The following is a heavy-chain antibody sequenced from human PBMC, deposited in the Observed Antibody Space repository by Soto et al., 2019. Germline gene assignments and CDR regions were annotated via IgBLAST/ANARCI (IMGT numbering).Heavy chain of an antibody. CDR1: GFTFSSYA. D-gene: IGHD4-17*01. Sequence: EVQLLESGGGLVQPGGSLRLSCAASGFTFSSYAMSWVHQAPGKGLEWVSAISGSGGSTYYADSVKGRFTISRDNSKNTLYLQMNSLRAEDTAVYYCAKGPDNTVTTYSDYWGQGTLVTVSS. CDR2: ISGSGGST. CDR3: AKGPDNTVTTYSDY. V-gene: IGHV3-23*01. J-gene: IGHJ4*02.